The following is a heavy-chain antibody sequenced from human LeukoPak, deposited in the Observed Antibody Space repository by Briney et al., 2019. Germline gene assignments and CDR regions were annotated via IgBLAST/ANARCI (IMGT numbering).Heavy chain of an antibody. Sequence: SETLSLTCTVSGDSISSGSYYWSWIRQPAGKGLEWIGRIYTSGSTNYNPSLKSRVTISVDTSKNQFSLKLSSVTAADTAVYYCASTIFGEYAFDIWGQGTMVTVSS. CDR2: IYTSGST. J-gene: IGHJ3*02. CDR1: GDSISSGSYY. V-gene: IGHV4-61*02. CDR3: ASTIFGEYAFDI. D-gene: IGHD3-3*01.